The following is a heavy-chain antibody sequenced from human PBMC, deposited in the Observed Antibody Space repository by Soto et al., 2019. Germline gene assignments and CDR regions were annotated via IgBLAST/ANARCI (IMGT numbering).Heavy chain of an antibody. J-gene: IGHJ4*02. CDR1: GFTFSSYG. CDR2: ISYDGSNK. V-gene: IGHV3-30*18. D-gene: IGHD3-3*01. Sequence: QVQLVESGGGVVQPGRSLRLSCAASGFTFSSYGMHWVRQAPGKGLEWVAVISYDGSNKYYADSVKGRFTISRDNSKNTLYLQMNSLRAEDTAVYYCAKDLTRFLEWLLYAPDYWGQGTLVTVSS. CDR3: AKDLTRFLEWLLYAPDY.